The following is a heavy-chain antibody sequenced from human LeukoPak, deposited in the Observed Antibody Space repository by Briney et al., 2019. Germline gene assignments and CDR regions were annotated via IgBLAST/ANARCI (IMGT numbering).Heavy chain of an antibody. CDR3: ARGKYYYGSHDFDY. Sequence: TSVKVSCKASGYTFTSYDINWVRQATGQGLEWMGWMNPNSGNTGYAQKFQGRVTMTRNTSISTAYMELSSLRSEDTAVYYCARGKYYYGSHDFDYWGQGTLVTVSS. V-gene: IGHV1-8*01. J-gene: IGHJ4*02. CDR2: MNPNSGNT. D-gene: IGHD3-10*01. CDR1: GYTFTSYD.